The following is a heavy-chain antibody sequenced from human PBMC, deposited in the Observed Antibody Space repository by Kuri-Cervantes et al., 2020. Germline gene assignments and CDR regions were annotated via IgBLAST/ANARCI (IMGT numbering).Heavy chain of an antibody. D-gene: IGHD7-27*01. CDR3: AKSQGGPGDREVDS. J-gene: IGHJ4*02. CDR2: MNPNSGNT. Sequence: ASVKVSCKASGYTFTSYDINWVRQATGQGLEWMGWMNPNSGNTGYAQKFQGRVTMTRDTSISTAYMELSRLRSDDTAVYYCAKSQGGPGDREVDSWGQGTLVTVSS. V-gene: IGHV1-8*02. CDR1: GYTFTSYD.